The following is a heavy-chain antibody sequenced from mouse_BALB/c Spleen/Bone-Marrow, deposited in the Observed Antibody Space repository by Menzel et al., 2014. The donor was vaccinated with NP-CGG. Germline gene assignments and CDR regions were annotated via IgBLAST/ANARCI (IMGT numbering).Heavy chain of an antibody. D-gene: IGHD1-1*01. V-gene: IGHV7-3*02. Sequence: EVKLMESGGGLVQPGGSLRLSCATSGFTFTDCYMRWVRQTPGKALEWLGFIRNKANGYTTDYSVSVKGRFTISRDNSQSILYLQMNTLRAEDSATYYCARDENYDIYWYFDVWGAGTTVTVSS. CDR2: IRNKANGYTT. J-gene: IGHJ1*01. CDR1: GFTFTDCY. CDR3: ARDENYDIYWYFDV.